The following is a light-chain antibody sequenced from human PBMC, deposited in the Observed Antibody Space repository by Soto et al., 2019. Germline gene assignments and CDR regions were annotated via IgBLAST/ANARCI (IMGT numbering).Light chain of an antibody. J-gene: IGKJ1*01. V-gene: IGKV3-15*01. CDR2: GAS. Sequence: EIVMTQSPATLSVSPGGRATLSCRASQSISDTLAWYQQKPGQAPRPLIYGASTRAPGFPARFSGSGSGTDFTLTISSLQSEDFAVYYCQQYNNWPWTLGQGTKV. CDR1: QSISDT. CDR3: QQYNNWPWT.